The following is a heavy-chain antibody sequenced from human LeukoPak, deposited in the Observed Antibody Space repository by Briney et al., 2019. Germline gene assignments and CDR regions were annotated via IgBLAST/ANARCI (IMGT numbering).Heavy chain of an antibody. CDR3: ARGLLWFGELLTNWFDP. Sequence: PSETLSLTCTVSGGSISSYYWSWIRQPAGKGLEWIGRIYTSGSTNYTPSLKSRVTMSVDTSKNQFSLKLSSVTAADTAVYYCARGLLWFGELLTNWFDPWGQGTLVTVSS. CDR1: GGSISSYY. CDR2: IYTSGST. V-gene: IGHV4-4*07. D-gene: IGHD3-10*01. J-gene: IGHJ5*02.